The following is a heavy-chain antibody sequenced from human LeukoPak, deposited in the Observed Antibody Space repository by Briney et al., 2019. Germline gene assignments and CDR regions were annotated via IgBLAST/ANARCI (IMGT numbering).Heavy chain of an antibody. CDR2: IIPIFGTA. J-gene: IGHJ4*02. D-gene: IGHD3-22*01. CDR1: GGTFSSYA. V-gene: IGHV1-69*05. CDR3: ARDGSVSSGYPNY. Sequence: GASVKVSCKASGGTFSSYAISWVRQAPGQGLEWMGGIIPIFGTANCAQKLQGRVTMTTDTSTSTAYMELRSLRSDDTAVYYCARDGSVSSGYPNYWGQGTLVTLSS.